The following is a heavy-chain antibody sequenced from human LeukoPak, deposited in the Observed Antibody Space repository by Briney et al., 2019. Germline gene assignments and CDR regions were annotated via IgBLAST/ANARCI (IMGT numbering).Heavy chain of an antibody. CDR3: ARFRGYLHAFDI. J-gene: IGHJ3*02. CDR1: GFTFSSYA. V-gene: IGHV3-23*01. D-gene: IGHD6-25*01. CDR2: ISSTGGST. Sequence: GGSLRLSCAGSGFTFSSYAMSWVRQAPGKGLEWVSVISSTGGSTFYADSVKGRFTISRDNAKNSLYLQMNSLRAEDTAVYYCARFRGYLHAFDIWGQGTMVTVSS.